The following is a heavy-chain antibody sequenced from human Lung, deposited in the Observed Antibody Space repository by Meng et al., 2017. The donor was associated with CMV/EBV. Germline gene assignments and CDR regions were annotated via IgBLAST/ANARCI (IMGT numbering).Heavy chain of an antibody. CDR3: SRDPGFGALDF. D-gene: IGHD3-10*01. CDR2: IKHDGSEE. J-gene: IGHJ4*02. CDR1: GFTFRTSW. Sequence: SCAASGFTFRTSWMSWVRQAPGRGPEWVANIKHDGSEEHYVDSLTGRFTISRDNAKNSLYLQKNSLRAEDTALYYCSRDPGFGALDFWGQGTLVTVSS. V-gene: IGHV3-7*01.